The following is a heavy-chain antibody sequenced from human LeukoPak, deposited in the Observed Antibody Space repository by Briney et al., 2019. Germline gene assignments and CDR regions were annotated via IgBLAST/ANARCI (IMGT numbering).Heavy chain of an antibody. CDR1: GYTFTSYG. J-gene: IGHJ5*02. CDR2: ISAYNGNT. CDR3: ARGLGYCSSTSCYLGWFDP. D-gene: IGHD2-2*01. V-gene: IGHV1-18*01. Sequence: ASVKVSCKASGYTFTSYGISWVRQAPGQGLEWMGWISAYNGNTNYAQKLQGGVTMTTDTSTSTAYMELRSLRSDDTAVYYCARGLGYCSSTSCYLGWFDPWGQGTLVTVSS.